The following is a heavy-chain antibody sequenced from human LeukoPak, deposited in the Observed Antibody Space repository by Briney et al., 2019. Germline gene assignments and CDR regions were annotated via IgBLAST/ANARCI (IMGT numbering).Heavy chain of an antibody. CDR2: ISGSGGIT. D-gene: IGHD3-16*01. J-gene: IGHJ4*02. V-gene: IGHV3-23*01. Sequence: GGSLRLSCAASGFSFSSYNMNWFRQAPGKGLEWVSAISGSGGITSYADSVKGRFTISRDNSKNTLYLQMNSLRDEDTAVYYCAKFEFGFWGQGTLVTVSS. CDR1: GFSFSSYN. CDR3: AKFEFGF.